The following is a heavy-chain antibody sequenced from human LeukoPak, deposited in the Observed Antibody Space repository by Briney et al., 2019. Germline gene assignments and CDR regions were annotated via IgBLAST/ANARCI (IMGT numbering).Heavy chain of an antibody. CDR3: AREENYAFWSGYFRYYYYYMDV. D-gene: IGHD3-3*01. Sequence: GGSLRLSCAASGFTFSSYWMSWVRQAPGKGLEWVANIKQDGSEKNYVDSVKGRFTISRDNAKNSLYLQMNSLRAEDTAVYYCAREENYAFWSGYFRYYYYYMDVWGKGTTVTVSS. J-gene: IGHJ6*03. CDR1: GFTFSSYW. V-gene: IGHV3-7*01. CDR2: IKQDGSEK.